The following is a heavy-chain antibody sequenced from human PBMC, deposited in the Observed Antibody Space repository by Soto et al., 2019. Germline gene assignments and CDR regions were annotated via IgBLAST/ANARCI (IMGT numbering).Heavy chain of an antibody. Sequence: KPSETLSLTCSVSGDSISNLDYFWAWIRQPPGQALEYIGYIYKSATTYYNPSFESRVVISVDTSKSQFSLNVTSVTAADTAVYFCARGRYCLTGRCFPNWFDSWGQGALVTVSS. CDR1: GDSISNLDYF. CDR2: IYKSATT. CDR3: ARGRYCLTGRCFPNWFDS. V-gene: IGHV4-30-4*01. J-gene: IGHJ5*01. D-gene: IGHD7-27*01.